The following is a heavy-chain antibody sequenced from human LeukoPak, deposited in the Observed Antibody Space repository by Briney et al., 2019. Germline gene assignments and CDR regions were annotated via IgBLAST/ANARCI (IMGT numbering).Heavy chain of an antibody. CDR2: TYYSGST. Sequence: PSETLSLTCTVSGGSISSYYWSCIRQPPGKGLEWIGYTYYSGSTNYNPSLKSRVTISVDTSKNQFSLKLSSVTAADTAVYYCARGSIAAAGIDYWGQGTLVTVSS. J-gene: IGHJ4*02. V-gene: IGHV4-59*01. D-gene: IGHD6-13*01. CDR3: ARGSIAAAGIDY. CDR1: GGSISSYY.